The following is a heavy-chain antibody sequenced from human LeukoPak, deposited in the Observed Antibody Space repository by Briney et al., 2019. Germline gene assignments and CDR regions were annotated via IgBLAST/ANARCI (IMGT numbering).Heavy chain of an antibody. CDR3: ARQYYYGSGSYWYFDY. J-gene: IGHJ4*02. V-gene: IGHV1-3*01. CDR2: INAGNGNT. CDR1: GYTFTNYA. Sequence: ASVKVSCKASGYTFTNYAMHWVRQAPGQRLEWMAWINAGNGNTKNSQKFQGRLTITRDTSASTAYVELSSLRSEDTAVYYCARQYYYGSGSYWYFDYWGQGTLVTVSS. D-gene: IGHD3-10*01.